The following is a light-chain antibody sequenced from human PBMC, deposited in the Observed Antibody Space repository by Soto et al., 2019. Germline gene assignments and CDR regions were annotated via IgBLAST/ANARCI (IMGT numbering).Light chain of an antibody. CDR2: TVS. V-gene: IGKV1-9*01. J-gene: IGKJ1*01. CDR3: QQLKTSPRT. CDR1: QDISSF. Sequence: DIQLTQSPSFLSASIGDRVTITCRASQDISSFLAWYQQKPGKAPNLLIFTVSTLQSGVPPRFSGSGSETEFTLTISSLQPEDFATYYCQQLKTSPRTFGQGTKVEIK.